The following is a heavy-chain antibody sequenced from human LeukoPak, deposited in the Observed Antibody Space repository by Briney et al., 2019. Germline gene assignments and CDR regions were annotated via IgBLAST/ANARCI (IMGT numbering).Heavy chain of an antibody. Sequence: PGRSLRLSCAASGFTFSSYAMHWVRQAPGKGLEWVAVISYDGSNKYYADSVKGRFTISRDNSKYTLYLQMNSLRAEDTAVYYCARDSAAGFDYWGQGTLVTVSS. CDR2: ISYDGSNK. J-gene: IGHJ4*02. V-gene: IGHV3-30-3*01. CDR1: GFTFSSYA. D-gene: IGHD6-13*01. CDR3: ARDSAAGFDY.